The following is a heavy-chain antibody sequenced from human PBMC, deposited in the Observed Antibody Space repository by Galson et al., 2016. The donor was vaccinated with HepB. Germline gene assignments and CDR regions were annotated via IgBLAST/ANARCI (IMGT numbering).Heavy chain of an antibody. Sequence: CAISGDSVSSNSAAWNWIRQSPSRGLEWLGRTYYRSKWYIDYAVSVKSRITINPDTSKNQFSLLLNSVTPEDTAVDYCARARDSSGYEGFFDYWGQGTLVTVSS. CDR3: ARARDSSGYEGFFDY. CDR1: GDSVSSNSAA. D-gene: IGHD3-22*01. J-gene: IGHJ4*02. V-gene: IGHV6-1*01. CDR2: TYYRSKWYI.